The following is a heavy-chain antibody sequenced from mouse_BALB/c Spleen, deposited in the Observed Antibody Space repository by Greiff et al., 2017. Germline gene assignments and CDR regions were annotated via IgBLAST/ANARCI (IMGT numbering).Heavy chain of an antibody. CDR3: ARRGTGFCAMDY. J-gene: IGHJ4*01. CDR2: IYPGDGDT. D-gene: IGHD2-14*01. CDR1: GYAFSSYW. V-gene: IGHV1-80*01. Sequence: QVQLQQSGAELVRPGSSVKISCKASGYAFSSYWMNWVKQRPGQGLEWIGQIYPGDGDTNYNGKFKGKATLTADKSSSTAYMQLSSLTSEDSAVYFCARRGTGFCAMDYWGQGTSVTVSS.